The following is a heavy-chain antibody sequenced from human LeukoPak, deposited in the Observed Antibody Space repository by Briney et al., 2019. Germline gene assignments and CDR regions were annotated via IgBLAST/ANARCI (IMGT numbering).Heavy chain of an antibody. CDR1: GFTFTIYA. CDR3: AQSIAVAFYY. D-gene: IGHD6-19*01. CDR2: ISGNGDST. V-gene: IGHV3-23*01. J-gene: IGHJ4*02. Sequence: GGSLRLSCAASGFTFTIYAMSWVRQAPGKGLEWVSTISGNGDSTYYADSVKGRFTISRDNSKNTLYLQMNSLRAEDMAVYYCAQSIAVAFYYWGQGTLVTVPS.